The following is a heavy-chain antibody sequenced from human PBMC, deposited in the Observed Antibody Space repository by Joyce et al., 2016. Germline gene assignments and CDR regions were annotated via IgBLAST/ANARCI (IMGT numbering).Heavy chain of an antibody. D-gene: IGHD3-16*01. Sequence: EVQLVEAGGALVQPGGSLRLSCAASGVTFSAYEIHWVRQTTGKGLECVAASGTAGDPYYAGSVKGRFTISRENAKSSLFLQMNSLRAEDTAVYYCARERGGGMSAFDIWGQGTMVTVSS. CDR1: GVTFSAYE. CDR3: ARERGGGMSAFDI. J-gene: IGHJ3*02. CDR2: SGTAGDP. V-gene: IGHV3-13*05.